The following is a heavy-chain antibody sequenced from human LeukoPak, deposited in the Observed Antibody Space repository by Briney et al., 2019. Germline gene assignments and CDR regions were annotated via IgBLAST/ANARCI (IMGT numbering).Heavy chain of an antibody. V-gene: IGHV4-4*07. CDR3: ARRRYCSSTSCYTGIYFDY. J-gene: IGHJ4*02. CDR1: GGSISSYY. D-gene: IGHD2-2*02. CDR2: IYSSGST. Sequence: PSETLSLTCTVSGGSISSYYWSWIRQPAGKGLEWIGRIYSSGSTNYNPSLKSRVTISVDTSKNQFSLKLSSVTAADTAVYYCARRRYCSSTSCYTGIYFDYWGQGTLVTVSS.